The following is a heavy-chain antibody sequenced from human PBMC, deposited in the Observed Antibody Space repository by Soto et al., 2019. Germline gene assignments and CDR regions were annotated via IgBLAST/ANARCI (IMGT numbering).Heavy chain of an antibody. V-gene: IGHV5-51*01. CDR1: GYSFTSYW. J-gene: IGHJ1*01. Sequence: GESLKISCKGSGYSFTSYWIGWVRQMPGKGLEWMGIIYPGDSDTRYSPSFQGQVTISADKSISTAYLQWSSLKASDTAMYYCARRSIYYDSSGYTNLYFQHWGQGTLVNVSS. D-gene: IGHD3-22*01. CDR3: ARRSIYYDSSGYTNLYFQH. CDR2: IYPGDSDT.